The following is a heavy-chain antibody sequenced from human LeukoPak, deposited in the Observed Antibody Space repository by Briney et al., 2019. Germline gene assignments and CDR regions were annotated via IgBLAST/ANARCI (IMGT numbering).Heavy chain of an antibody. J-gene: IGHJ4*02. Sequence: ASETLSLTCTVSGGSLSSRSHYWGWIRQPPGKGLEWIGSSYYTGTTYHNPSLKSRVTISVDTSKNQFSLKLSSVTAADTAVYYCARALGLILWGQGTLVTVSS. CDR3: ARALGLIL. V-gene: IGHV4-39*07. CDR1: GGSLSSRSHY. CDR2: SYYTGTT. D-gene: IGHD3-16*01.